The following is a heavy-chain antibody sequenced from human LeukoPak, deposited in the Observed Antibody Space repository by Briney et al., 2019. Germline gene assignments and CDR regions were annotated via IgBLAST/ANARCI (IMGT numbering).Heavy chain of an antibody. CDR1: GFTFSSYA. CDR3: ARGDRTSGRYD. Sequence: PGGSLRLSCAASGFTFSSYAMSWVRQAPGKGLEWVSAIGGSGRYTYYADSVKGRFTISRDNSKNTLFLQTSSLRAEDTAEYYCARGDRTSGRYDWGQGTLVTVSS. D-gene: IGHD6-19*01. V-gene: IGHV3-23*01. CDR2: IGGSGRYT. J-gene: IGHJ4*02.